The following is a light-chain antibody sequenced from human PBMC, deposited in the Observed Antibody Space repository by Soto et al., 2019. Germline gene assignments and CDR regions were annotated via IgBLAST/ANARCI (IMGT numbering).Light chain of an antibody. CDR1: SRDVGTFNS. J-gene: IGLJ2*01. CDR2: DVT. Sequence: QFALTQPRSVSGFPGQSVTLSCTGTSRDVGTFNSVSWYQQRPGKAPQLIIYDVTKRPSGVPDRFSGSKSGNTASLTISGLQAADESEYFCCSYSGSSTWVFGGGTKVTVL. V-gene: IGLV2-11*01. CDR3: CSYSGSSTWV.